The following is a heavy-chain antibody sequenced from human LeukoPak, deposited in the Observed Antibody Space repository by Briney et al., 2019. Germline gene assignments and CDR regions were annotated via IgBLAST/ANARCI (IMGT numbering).Heavy chain of an antibody. CDR3: ARHSYGNFDY. V-gene: IGHV4-39*01. Sequence: TFSSYAVSWFPQPPGKGLEWIGSIYYSGSTYYNPSLKSRVTISVDTSKNQFSLKLSSVTAADTAVYYCARHSYGNFDYWGQGTLVTVSS. CDR2: IYYSGST. CDR1: TFSSYA. D-gene: IGHD5-18*01. J-gene: IGHJ4*02.